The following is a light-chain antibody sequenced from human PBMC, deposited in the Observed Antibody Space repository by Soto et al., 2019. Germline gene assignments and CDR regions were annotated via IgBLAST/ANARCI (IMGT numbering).Light chain of an antibody. CDR2: DAS. V-gene: IGKV1-5*01. J-gene: IGKJ4*01. CDR3: QQCNSYPLT. Sequence: DIQMTQSPSTLSASVGDRVTITCRASQSTTGWLAWYQQKPGKAPKLLIYDASSLESGVPSRFSGSGSGTEFTLTISSLQTDDFATYYCQQCNSYPLTFGGGTKVEIK. CDR1: QSTTGW.